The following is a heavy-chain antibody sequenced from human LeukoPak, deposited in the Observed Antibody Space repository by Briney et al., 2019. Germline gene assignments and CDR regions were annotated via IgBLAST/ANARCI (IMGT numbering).Heavy chain of an antibody. Sequence: SQTLSLTCTVSGGSISSGDYYWSWIRQPPGKGLEWIGYIYYSGSTYYNPSLKSRVTISVDTSKNQFSLKLSSVTAADTAVYYCARGPDSSGYYYFDYWGQGTLVTVSS. CDR2: IYYSGST. J-gene: IGHJ4*02. V-gene: IGHV4-30-4*01. D-gene: IGHD3-22*01. CDR1: GGSISSGDYY. CDR3: ARGPDSSGYYYFDY.